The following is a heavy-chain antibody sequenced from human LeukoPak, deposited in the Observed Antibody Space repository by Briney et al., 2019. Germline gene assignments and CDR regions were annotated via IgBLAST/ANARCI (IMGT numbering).Heavy chain of an antibody. CDR1: GFTFSTYS. CDR3: ATGDYGAFDI. J-gene: IGHJ3*02. CDR2: ISSSSSYI. Sequence: AGGSLRLSCAASGFTFSTYSMNWVRQAPGKGLEWVSSISSSSSYIYYADSVKGRFTISRDNAKNSLYLQMNSLRAEDTAVYYCATGDYGAFDIWDQGTMVTVSS. D-gene: IGHD4-17*01. V-gene: IGHV3-21*01.